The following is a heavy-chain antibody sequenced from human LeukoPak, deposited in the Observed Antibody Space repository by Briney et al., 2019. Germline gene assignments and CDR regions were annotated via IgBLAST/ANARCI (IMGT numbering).Heavy chain of an antibody. V-gene: IGHV3-30*02. CDR2: IRYDGSNK. J-gene: IGHJ3*02. CDR3: AKDPKKGSFAFDI. D-gene: IGHD3-16*02. CDR1: GFTFSSYW. Sequence: GGSLRLSCAASGFTFSSYWMHWVRQAPGKGLEWVAFIRYDGSNKYYADSVKGRFTISRDNSKNTLYLQMNSLRAEDTAVYYCAKDPKKGSFAFDIWGQGTMVTVSS.